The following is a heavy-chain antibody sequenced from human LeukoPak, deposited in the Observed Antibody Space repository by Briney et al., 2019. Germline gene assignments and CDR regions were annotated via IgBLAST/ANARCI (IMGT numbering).Heavy chain of an antibody. Sequence: SETLSLTCTVSGGSISNYYWSWVRQPPGKGLEWVGYIHYSVNSNYNPSLKTRVTISVDTSKNQFSLKLSSVTAADTAVYYCARGGSSSGADWFDPWGQGTLVTVSS. D-gene: IGHD6-19*01. CDR3: ARGGSSSGADWFDP. V-gene: IGHV4-59*01. J-gene: IGHJ5*02. CDR1: GGSISNYY. CDR2: IHYSVNS.